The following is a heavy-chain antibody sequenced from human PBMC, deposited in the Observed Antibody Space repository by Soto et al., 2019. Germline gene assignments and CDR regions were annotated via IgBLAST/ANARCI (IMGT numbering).Heavy chain of an antibody. CDR3: ARAGGWELPPG. CDR1: GFTFSSYS. V-gene: IGHV3-48*01. D-gene: IGHD3-10*01. CDR2: ISSRSTTI. Sequence: EVQLVESGGGLVQPGGSLRLSCAASGFTFSSYSMNWVRQAPGKGLEWVSYISSRSTTIYYADSVKGRFTISRDNAKNSLYVQMNSLRAEDTAVYYCARAGGWELPPGWGQGTLVTVSS. J-gene: IGHJ4*02.